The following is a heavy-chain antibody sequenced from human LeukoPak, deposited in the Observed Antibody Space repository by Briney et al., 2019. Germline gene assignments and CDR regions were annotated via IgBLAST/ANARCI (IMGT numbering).Heavy chain of an antibody. CDR1: GFTFSSYA. CDR2: ISGSGGST. V-gene: IGHV3-23*01. CDR3: AKDPNYYGSGSYGDY. J-gene: IGHJ4*02. Sequence: PGGSLRLSRAASGFTFSSYAMSWVRQPPGKGLEWVSAISGSGGSTYYADSVKGRFTISRDNSKNTLYLQMNSLRAEDTAVYYCAKDPNYYGSGSYGDYWGQGTLVTVSS. D-gene: IGHD3-10*01.